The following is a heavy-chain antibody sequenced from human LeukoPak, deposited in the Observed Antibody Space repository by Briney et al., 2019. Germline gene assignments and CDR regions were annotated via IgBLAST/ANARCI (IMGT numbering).Heavy chain of an antibody. V-gene: IGHV4-59*01. CDR3: ARVYYSSSYDYWYFDL. CDR1: GGYIRSYY. D-gene: IGHD6-13*01. Sequence: SETLSLTCTVSGGYIRSYYWSWIRQPPGKGLEWIGYIYYSGSTNYNPSLKSRVTISVDTSKKQLSLKLSSVTAADTAVYYCARVYYSSSYDYWYFDLWGRGTLVTVSS. J-gene: IGHJ2*01. CDR2: IYYSGST.